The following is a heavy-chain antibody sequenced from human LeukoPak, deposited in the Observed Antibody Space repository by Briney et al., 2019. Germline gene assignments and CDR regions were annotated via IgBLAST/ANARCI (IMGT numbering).Heavy chain of an antibody. J-gene: IGHJ4*02. V-gene: IGHV3-9*01. CDR2: ISWDSGSI. Sequence: PGGSLRLSCAASGFTFDDYAMHWVRQAPGKGLEGVSGISWDSGSIGYVDSVKGRFTISRDNAKNSLYLQMNSLRAGDTALYYCAKGAKLWFGELVGYYFDYWGQGTLVTVSS. D-gene: IGHD3-10*01. CDR3: AKGAKLWFGELVGYYFDY. CDR1: GFTFDDYA.